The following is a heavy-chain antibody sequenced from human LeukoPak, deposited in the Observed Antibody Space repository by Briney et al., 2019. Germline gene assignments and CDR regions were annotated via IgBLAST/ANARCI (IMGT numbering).Heavy chain of an antibody. CDR1: GFTFNNYG. J-gene: IGHJ4*02. Sequence: PGGSLRLSCAASGFTFNNYGMHWVRQAPGKGLEWVAFIRYNGNNQYYADSVKGRFTISRDNSKNTLYLQMNSLKGDDTAVYYCARDRSSGWFVFDYWGQGTLVTVSS. CDR2: IRYNGNNQ. CDR3: ARDRSSGWFVFDY. V-gene: IGHV3-30*02. D-gene: IGHD6-19*01.